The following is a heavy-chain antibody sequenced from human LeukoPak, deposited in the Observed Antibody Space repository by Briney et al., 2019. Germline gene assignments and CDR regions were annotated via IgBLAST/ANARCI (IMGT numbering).Heavy chain of an antibody. Sequence: ASVKVSCKASGYTFTSYDINWVRQATGQGLGWMGWISAYNGNTNYAQKLQGRVTMTTDTSTSTAYMELRSLRSDDTAVYYCARAPIAASWFDPWGQGTLVTVSS. CDR3: ARAPIAASWFDP. D-gene: IGHD6-13*01. J-gene: IGHJ5*02. V-gene: IGHV1-18*01. CDR2: ISAYNGNT. CDR1: GYTFTSYD.